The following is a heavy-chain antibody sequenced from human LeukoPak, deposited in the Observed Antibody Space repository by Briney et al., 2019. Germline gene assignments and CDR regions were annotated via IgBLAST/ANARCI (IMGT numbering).Heavy chain of an antibody. D-gene: IGHD5-12*01. V-gene: IGHV3-7*01. CDR3: AIDSGYAALGY. J-gene: IGHJ4*02. Sequence: GGSLRLSCAASGFTFSSYWMSWVRQAPGKGLEWVANIKQDGSEKYYVDSVKGRFTISRDNAKNSLYLQMNSLRAEDTAVYYCAIDSGYAALGYWGQGTRVTVSS. CDR2: IKQDGSEK. CDR1: GFTFSSYW.